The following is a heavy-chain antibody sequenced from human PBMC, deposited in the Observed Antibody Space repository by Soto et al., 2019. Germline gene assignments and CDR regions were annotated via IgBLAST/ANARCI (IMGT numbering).Heavy chain of an antibody. Sequence: GASVKVSCKASGYTFTNYGITWVRQAPGQGLEWMGGISANIGNANYTQRLQGRVTITADKSTSTAYMELSSLRSEDTAVYYCARHLYLDYSNPSFDYWGQGTLVTVSS. CDR1: GYTFTNYG. J-gene: IGHJ4*02. V-gene: IGHV1-18*01. CDR2: ISANIGNA. CDR3: ARHLYLDYSNPSFDY. D-gene: IGHD4-4*01.